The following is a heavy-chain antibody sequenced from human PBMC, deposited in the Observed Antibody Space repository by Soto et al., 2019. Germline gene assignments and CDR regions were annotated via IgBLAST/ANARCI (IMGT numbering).Heavy chain of an antibody. CDR1: GFTFSSYA. CDR3: ARDGRYDSSGYWGIGHFDY. Sequence: PGGSLRLSCAASGFTFSSYAMHWVRQAPGKGLEWVAVISYDGSNKYYADSVKGRFTISRDNSKNTLYLQMNSLRAEDTAVYYCARDGRYDSSGYWGIGHFDYWGQGTLVTVSS. D-gene: IGHD3-22*01. CDR2: ISYDGSNK. J-gene: IGHJ4*02. V-gene: IGHV3-30-3*01.